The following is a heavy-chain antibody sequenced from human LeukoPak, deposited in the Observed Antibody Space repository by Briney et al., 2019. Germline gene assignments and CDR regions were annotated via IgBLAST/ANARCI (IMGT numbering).Heavy chain of an antibody. Sequence: ASVKVSCKASGYTFTGYYMHWVRQAPGPGLEWMGWINPNSGGTNYAQKFQGWVTMTRDTSISTAYMELSRLRSDDTAVYYCARDNSPEESFDYWGQGTLVTVSS. J-gene: IGHJ4*02. CDR3: ARDNSPEESFDY. CDR2: INPNSGGT. CDR1: GYTFTGYY. D-gene: IGHD4-23*01. V-gene: IGHV1-2*04.